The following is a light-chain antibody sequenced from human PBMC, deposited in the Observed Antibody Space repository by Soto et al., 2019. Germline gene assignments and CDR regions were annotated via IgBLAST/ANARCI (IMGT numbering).Light chain of an antibody. CDR2: EVS. CDR1: SSDVGDYNY. CDR3: SSYTSSNTYV. J-gene: IGLJ1*01. V-gene: IGLV2-14*01. Sequence: QSALTQPASVSGSPGQSITISCTGTSSDVGDYNYVSWYQQHPGKAPKLMIYEVSNRPSGVSNRFSGSKSGNTASLTISGLQAEDEAHYYCSSYTSSNTYVFGTGTKLTVL.